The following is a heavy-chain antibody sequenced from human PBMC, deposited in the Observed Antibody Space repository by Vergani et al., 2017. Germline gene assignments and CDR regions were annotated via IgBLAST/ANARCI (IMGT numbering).Heavy chain of an antibody. CDR1: GGSISSSSYY. D-gene: IGHD4-23*01. V-gene: IGHV4-39*01. CDR3: ARHLRAAGAVVTPIWYFDL. J-gene: IGHJ2*01. Sequence: QLQLQESGPGLVKPSETLSLTCTVPGGSISSSSYYWGWIRQPPGKGLEWIGSIYYSGSTYYNPSLKSPVTISVDTSKNQFSLKLSSVTAADTAVYYCARHLRAAGAVVTPIWYFDLWGRGTLVTVSS. CDR2: IYYSGST.